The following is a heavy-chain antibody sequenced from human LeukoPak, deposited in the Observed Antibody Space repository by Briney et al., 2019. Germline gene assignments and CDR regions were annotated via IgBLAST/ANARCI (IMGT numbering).Heavy chain of an antibody. D-gene: IGHD6-19*01. CDR1: GFTFSYYA. J-gene: IGHJ4*02. CDR3: AKDRDSSGWSPQPGYY. V-gene: IGHV3-23*01. Sequence: GGSLRLSCAASGFTFSYYAMSWVRQAPGKGLEWVSGISGSGGSTYYADSVKGRFTISRDNSKNTLYLQMNSLRAEDTAVYYCAKDRDSSGWSPQPGYYWGQGTLVTVSS. CDR2: ISGSGGST.